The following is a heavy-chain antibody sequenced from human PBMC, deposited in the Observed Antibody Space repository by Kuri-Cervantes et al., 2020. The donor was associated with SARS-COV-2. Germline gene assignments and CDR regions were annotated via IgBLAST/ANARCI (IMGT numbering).Heavy chain of an antibody. CDR1: GGSISSYY. V-gene: IGHV4-59*08. J-gene: IGHJ3*01. CDR3: ARGSGTGSGAFDF. Sequence: GSLRLSCTVSGGSISSYYWSWIRQPPGKGLEWIGYIYYSGSTNYNPSLKSRVTISVDTSKNQFSLKVTSVTAADTAVYHCARGSGTGSGAFDFWGHGTMVTVSS. CDR2: IYYSGST. D-gene: IGHD3-10*01.